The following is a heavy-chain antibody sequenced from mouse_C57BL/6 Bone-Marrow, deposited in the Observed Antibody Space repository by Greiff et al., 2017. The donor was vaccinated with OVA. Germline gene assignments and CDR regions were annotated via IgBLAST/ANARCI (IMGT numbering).Heavy chain of an antibody. CDR2: IYPRSGNT. D-gene: IGHD2-5*01. V-gene: IGHV1-81*01. Sequence: VQRVESGAELARPGASVKLSCKASGYTFTSYGISWVKQRTGQGLEWIGEIYPRSGNTYYNEKFKGKATLTADKSSSTAYMELRSLTSEDSAVDFCATYYSNYEAYWGQGTLVTVSA. J-gene: IGHJ3*01. CDR1: GYTFTSYG. CDR3: ATYYSNYEAY.